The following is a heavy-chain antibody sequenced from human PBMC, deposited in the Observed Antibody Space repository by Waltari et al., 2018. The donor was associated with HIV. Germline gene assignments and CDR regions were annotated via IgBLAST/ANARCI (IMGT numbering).Heavy chain of an antibody. D-gene: IGHD4-17*01. CDR2: VAGTPGHA. J-gene: IGHJ4*02. CDR1: AVTFTTPG. CDR3: VKSVDYFRFDV. V-gene: IGHV3-48*04. Sequence: EVELVGSGGGLVHPGGSLRLSCVGSAVTFTTPGLNWGRQAPGKGLEWVSFVAGTPGHAYYADSVKGRFTISRDNAQNSAFLQMNSLRVEDTAIYYCVKSVDYFRFDVWDQGTLVTVSS.